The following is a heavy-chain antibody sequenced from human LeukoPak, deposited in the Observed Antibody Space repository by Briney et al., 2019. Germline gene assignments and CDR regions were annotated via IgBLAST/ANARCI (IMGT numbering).Heavy chain of an antibody. CDR1: GGSISSYY. CDR2: IYYSGST. Sequence: SETPSLTCTVSGGSISSYYWSWIRQPPGKGLEWIGYIYYSGSTNHNPSLKSRVTISVDTSKNQFSLKLSSVTAADTAVYYCARDQGSRWFDPWGQGTLVTVSS. CDR3: ARDQGSRWFDP. J-gene: IGHJ5*02. V-gene: IGHV4-59*01.